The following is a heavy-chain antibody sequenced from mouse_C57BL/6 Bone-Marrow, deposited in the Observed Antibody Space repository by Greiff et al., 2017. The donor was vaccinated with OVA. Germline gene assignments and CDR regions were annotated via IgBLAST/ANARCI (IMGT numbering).Heavy chain of an antibody. J-gene: IGHJ3*01. V-gene: IGHV1-54*01. CDR2: INPGSGGT. D-gene: IGHD2-4*01. Sequence: QVQLQHSGAELVRPGTSVKVSCKASGYAFTNYLIEWVKQRPGQGLEWIGVINPGSGGTNYNEKFKGKATLTADKSSSTAYMQLSSLTSEDSAVYFCARSYDYPFAYWGQGTLVTVSA. CDR1: GYAFTNYL. CDR3: ARSYDYPFAY.